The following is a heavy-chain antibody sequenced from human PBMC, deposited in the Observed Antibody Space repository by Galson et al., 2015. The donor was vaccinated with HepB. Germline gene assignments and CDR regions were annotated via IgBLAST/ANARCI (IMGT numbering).Heavy chain of an antibody. CDR2: ISSSSSYT. CDR3: ARKLEEIAAAGKGYYYYYYMDV. CDR1: GFTFSDYY. J-gene: IGHJ6*03. D-gene: IGHD6-13*01. V-gene: IGHV3-11*06. Sequence: SLRLSCAASGFTFSDYYMSWIRQAPGKGLEWVSYISSSSSYTNYADSVKGRFTISRDNAKNSLYLQMNSLRAEDTAVYYCARKLEEIAAAGKGYYYYYYMDVWGKGTTVAVSS.